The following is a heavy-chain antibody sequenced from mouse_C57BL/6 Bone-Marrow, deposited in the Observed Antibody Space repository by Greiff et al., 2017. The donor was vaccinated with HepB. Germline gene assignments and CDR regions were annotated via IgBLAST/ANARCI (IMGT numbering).Heavy chain of an antibody. Sequence: QVQLQQPGAELVRPGSSVKLSCKASGYTFTSYWMDWVKQRPGQGLEWIGNIYPSDSETHYNQKFKDKATLTVDKSSSTAYRQLSSLTSEDSAVYYCAREGTTVVEGFDYWGQGTTLTVSS. J-gene: IGHJ2*01. D-gene: IGHD1-1*01. CDR1: GYTFTSYW. CDR2: IYPSDSET. CDR3: AREGTTVVEGFDY. V-gene: IGHV1-61*01.